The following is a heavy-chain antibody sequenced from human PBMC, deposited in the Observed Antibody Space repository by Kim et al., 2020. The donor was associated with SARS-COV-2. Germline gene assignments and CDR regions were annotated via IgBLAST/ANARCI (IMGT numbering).Heavy chain of an antibody. CDR2: IYYSGST. CDR1: GGSISSYY. CDR3: ARWAGYYGSGSYYSKVYYYYGMDV. J-gene: IGHJ6*02. V-gene: IGHV4-59*01. Sequence: SETLSLTCTVSGGSISSYYWSWIRQPPGKGLEWIGYIYYSGSTNYNPSLKSRVTISVDTSKNQFSLKLSSVTAADTAVYYCARWAGYYGSGSYYSKVYYYYGMDVWGQGTTVTVSS. D-gene: IGHD3-10*01.